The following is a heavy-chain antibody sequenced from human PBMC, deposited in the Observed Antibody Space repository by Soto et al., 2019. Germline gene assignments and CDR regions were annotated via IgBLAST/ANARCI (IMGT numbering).Heavy chain of an antibody. J-gene: IGHJ4*02. CDR2: TYSGGST. Sequence: EVQLVESGGGLVQPGGSLRLSCAASGFTVSGNYMNWVRQAPGKGLEWVSVTYSGGSTDFADSVKGRFTISRDSSKNTLYLHMNHLRADDTAVYYCARFLLWFGESFDFWGQGTLVTVSS. CDR3: ARFLLWFGESFDF. CDR1: GFTVSGNY. V-gene: IGHV3-66*01. D-gene: IGHD3-10*01.